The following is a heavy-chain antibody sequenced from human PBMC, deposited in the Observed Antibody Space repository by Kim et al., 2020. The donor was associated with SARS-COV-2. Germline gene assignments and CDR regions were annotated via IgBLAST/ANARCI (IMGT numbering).Heavy chain of an antibody. J-gene: IGHJ4*02. V-gene: IGHV1-3*01. D-gene: IGHD4-4*01. CDR3: ARDMDPTVYDY. Sequence: TQNPQKFQSRVTITRNTSANPAYMELRRLTTKDTAIYYCARDMDPTVYDYWGQGTLVTVSS. CDR2: T.